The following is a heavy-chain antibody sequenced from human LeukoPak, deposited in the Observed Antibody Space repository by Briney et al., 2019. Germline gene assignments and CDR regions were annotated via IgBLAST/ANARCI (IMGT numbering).Heavy chain of an antibody. D-gene: IGHD2-15*01. CDR2: IIPIFGTA. V-gene: IGHV1-69*13. CDR1: GGTFNNYA. J-gene: IGHJ6*03. CDR3: ARAGDCSGGSCPKGYYYYYMDV. Sequence: ASVKVSCKASGGTFNNYAFSWVRQAPGQGLEWMGGIIPIFGTANYAEKFQGRVTITADESTTTAYMDLSSLRFEDTAVYYCARAGDCSGGSCPKGYYYYYMDVWGKGTTVTVS.